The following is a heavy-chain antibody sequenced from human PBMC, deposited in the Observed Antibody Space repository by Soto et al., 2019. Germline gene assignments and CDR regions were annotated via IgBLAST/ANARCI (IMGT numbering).Heavy chain of an antibody. V-gene: IGHV1-58*01. CDR1: GFTFTSSA. Sequence: SVKVSCKASGFTFTSSAVQWVRQARGQRLEWIGWIVVGSGNTNYAQKFQERVTITRDMSTSTAYMELSSLRSEDTAVYYCAAGSIAAAGTFDYWGQGTLVTVSS. CDR2: IVVGSGNT. CDR3: AAGSIAAAGTFDY. D-gene: IGHD6-13*01. J-gene: IGHJ4*02.